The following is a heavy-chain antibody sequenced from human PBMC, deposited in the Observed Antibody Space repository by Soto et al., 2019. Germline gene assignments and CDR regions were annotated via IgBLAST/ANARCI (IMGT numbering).Heavy chain of an antibody. Sequence: LETLSLTCTVSGGSISSSSYYWGWIRQPPGKGLEWIGSIYYSGSTYYNPSLKSRVTISVDTSKNQFSLKLSSVTAADTAVYYCARRRGDYYFDYWGREPWSPSPQ. CDR2: IYYSGST. J-gene: IGHJ4*02. CDR3: ARRRGDYYFDY. V-gene: IGHV4-39*01. CDR1: GGSISSSSYY. D-gene: IGHD4-17*01.